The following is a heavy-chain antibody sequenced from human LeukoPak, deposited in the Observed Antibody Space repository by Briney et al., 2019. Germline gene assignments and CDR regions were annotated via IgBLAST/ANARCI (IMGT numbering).Heavy chain of an antibody. Sequence: SGGSLRLSCAASGFSFSTYWMSWVRQTPEKGLEFVANIDQGGSVRNYMDSLKGRCTISRDNAKNSLYLQMNSLRAEDTALYYCARGYCSSTSCYTNDAFDIWGQGTMVTVSS. CDR3: ARGYCSSTSCYTNDAFDI. J-gene: IGHJ3*02. CDR1: GFSFSTYW. D-gene: IGHD2-2*02. V-gene: IGHV3-7*03. CDR2: IDQGGSVR.